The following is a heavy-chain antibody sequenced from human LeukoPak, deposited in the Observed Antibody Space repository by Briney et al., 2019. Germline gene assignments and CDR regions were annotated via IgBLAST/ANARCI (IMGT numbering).Heavy chain of an antibody. CDR3: AKDYIGGNPDAFDI. CDR1: GDSISSSSYY. CDR2: IYYSGST. Sequence: PSETLSLTCTVSGDSISSSSYYWGWIRQPPGKELEGIGSIYYSGSTYYNPSLNSRVTISVDTSKNQFSLKLSSVTAADTAVYYCAKDYIGGNPDAFDIWGQGTMVTVSS. J-gene: IGHJ3*02. V-gene: IGHV4-39*07. D-gene: IGHD4-23*01.